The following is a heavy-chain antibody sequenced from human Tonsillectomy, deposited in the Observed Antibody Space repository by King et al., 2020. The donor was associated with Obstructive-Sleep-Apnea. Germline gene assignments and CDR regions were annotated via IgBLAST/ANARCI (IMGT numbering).Heavy chain of an antibody. CDR2: ISSSGSTI. CDR3: AGDGAYCGGDCSAVHYYYYGMDV. Sequence: VQLVESGGGLVKPGGSLRLSCAASGFTFSDYYMSWIRQAPGKGLEWVSYISSSGSTIYYADSVKGRFTISRDNAKNSLYLQMNSLRAEETAVYYRAGDGAYCGGDCSAVHYYYYGMDVWGRGTTVTVSS. V-gene: IGHV3-11*01. D-gene: IGHD2-21*02. CDR1: GFTFSDYY. J-gene: IGHJ6*02.